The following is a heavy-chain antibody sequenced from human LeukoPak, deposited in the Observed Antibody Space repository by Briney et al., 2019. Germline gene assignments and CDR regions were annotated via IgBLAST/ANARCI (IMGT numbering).Heavy chain of an antibody. V-gene: IGHV3-23*01. CDR3: AKTILRGYSSSWYEHDY. Sequence: PGGSLRLSCAASGFTFRNYGMSWVRQAPGKGLEWVSAISGSGGSTYYADSVKGRFTISRDNSKNTLYLQMNSLRAEDTAVYYCAKTILRGYSSSWYEHDYWGQGTLVTVSS. CDR1: GFTFRNYG. D-gene: IGHD6-13*01. J-gene: IGHJ4*02. CDR2: ISGSGGST.